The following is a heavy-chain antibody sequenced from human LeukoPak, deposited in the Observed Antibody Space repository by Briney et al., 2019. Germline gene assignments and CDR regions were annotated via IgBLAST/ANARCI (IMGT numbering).Heavy chain of an antibody. CDR2: ITHGSA. J-gene: IGHJ5*01. V-gene: IGHV4-61*01. CDR3: AREGGRQWLVSGALDS. CDR1: DDSVSSSRYY. D-gene: IGHD6-19*01. Sequence: SETLSLTCTVSDDSVSSSRYYWTWIRQPPGKGLEWVGYITHGSATYNPSLESRVTLSMDTSKNQYSLKMTSVTAADTAVYYCAREGGRQWLVSGALDSWGQGTLVTVSS.